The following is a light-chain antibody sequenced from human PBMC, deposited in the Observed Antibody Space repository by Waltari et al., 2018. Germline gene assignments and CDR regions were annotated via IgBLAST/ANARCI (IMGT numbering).Light chain of an antibody. CDR3: QKYGTLPAT. V-gene: IGKV3-20*01. J-gene: IGKJ1*01. CDR1: QSVSKY. CDR2: DAY. Sequence: EIVLTQSPGTLSLSPGERATLSCRASQSVSKYLAWYQQKHGQAPRLLIYDAYIRATGIPDRFSGSGWGTDFSLTISSLEPEDFAVYYCQKYGTLPATFGQGTKVQ.